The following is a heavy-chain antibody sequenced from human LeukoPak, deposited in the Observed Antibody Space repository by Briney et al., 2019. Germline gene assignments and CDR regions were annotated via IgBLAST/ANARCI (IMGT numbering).Heavy chain of an antibody. D-gene: IGHD5-18*01. CDR2: IDWDDDK. J-gene: IGHJ4*02. V-gene: IGHV2-70*01. CDR3: AQGTGDSYGYGY. CDR1: GFSLSTSGMC. Sequence: ESGPTLLNPTQTLTLTCTFSGFSLSTSGMCVSWIRQPPGKALEWLALIDWDDDKYYSTSLKTRLTISKDTSKNQVVLTMTNMDPVDTATYYCAQGTGDSYGYGYWGQGTLVTVSS.